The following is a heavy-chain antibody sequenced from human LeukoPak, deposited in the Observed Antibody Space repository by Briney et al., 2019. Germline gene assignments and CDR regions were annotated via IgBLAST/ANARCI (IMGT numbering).Heavy chain of an antibody. D-gene: IGHD2-2*01. Sequence: ASVTVSCKASGYTFASYGISWVRQAPGQGLEWMGWISAYNGNTNYAQKFQDRVTMTTDTSTSTVYMELRSLRSDDTAVYYCARDMYCSSTSCYYDYWGQGTLVTVSS. J-gene: IGHJ4*02. V-gene: IGHV1-18*01. CDR1: GYTFASYG. CDR3: ARDMYCSSTSCYYDY. CDR2: ISAYNGNT.